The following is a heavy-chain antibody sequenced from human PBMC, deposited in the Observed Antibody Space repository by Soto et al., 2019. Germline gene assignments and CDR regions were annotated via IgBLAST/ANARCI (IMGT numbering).Heavy chain of an antibody. J-gene: IGHJ4*02. Sequence: SLRLSCAASGFTFSSYWMHWVRQAPGKGLVWVARIKSDGSGTIYADSVKGRLTISRDNARNTLYLQMNSLRAEDTAVYFCARGDGDYYDGNGYLGRHWGQGTLVTVSS. D-gene: IGHD3-22*01. CDR3: ARGDGDYYDGNGYLGRH. V-gene: IGHV3-74*01. CDR2: IKSDGSGT. CDR1: GFTFSSYW.